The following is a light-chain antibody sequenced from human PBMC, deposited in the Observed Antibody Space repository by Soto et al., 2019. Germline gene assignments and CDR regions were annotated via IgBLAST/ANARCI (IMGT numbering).Light chain of an antibody. CDR2: DVS. Sequence: DIQMTQSPSTLSASVGDRVTITCRASQTISSWLAWYQQKPGKAPKLLIYDVSNLESGVPSRFSGSGSGTEFTLTISSLQPDDSATYYCQQYNTFWTFXQGTKVDIK. CDR3: QQYNTFWT. J-gene: IGKJ1*01. CDR1: QTISSW. V-gene: IGKV1-5*01.